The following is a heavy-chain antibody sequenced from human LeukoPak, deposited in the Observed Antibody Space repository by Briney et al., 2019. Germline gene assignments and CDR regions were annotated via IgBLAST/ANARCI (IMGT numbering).Heavy chain of an antibody. D-gene: IGHD3-22*01. CDR2: IIPIFGTA. CDR3: ARGPYYYDSSGSRPFDY. CDR1: GGTFSSYA. Sequence: ASVKVSCKASGGTFSSYAISWVRQAPGQGLEWMGGIIPIFGTANYAQKFQGRVTITADESTSTAYMELSSLRSEDTAVYYCARGPYYYDSSGSRPFDYWGQGTLVTVSS. V-gene: IGHV1-69*13. J-gene: IGHJ4*02.